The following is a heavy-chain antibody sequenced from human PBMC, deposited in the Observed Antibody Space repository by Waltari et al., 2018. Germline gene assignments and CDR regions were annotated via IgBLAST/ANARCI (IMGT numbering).Heavy chain of an antibody. Sequence: VQLVESGGGLVQPGGSLRLSCAASGFTFSSYWMSWVRQAPGKGLEWVSVIWYDGSNKYYADSVKGRFTISRDNSKNTLYLQMNSLRAEDTAMYYCAKEYSSGWYLFDYWGQGTLVTVSS. D-gene: IGHD6-19*01. CDR3: AKEYSSGWYLFDY. V-gene: IGHV3-30*02. CDR2: IWYDGSNK. J-gene: IGHJ4*02. CDR1: GFTFSSYW.